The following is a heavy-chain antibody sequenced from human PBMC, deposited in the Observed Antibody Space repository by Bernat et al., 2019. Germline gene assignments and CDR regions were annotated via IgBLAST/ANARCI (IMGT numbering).Heavy chain of an antibody. D-gene: IGHD1-1*01. CDR3: AKDHGGKTGAFDY. J-gene: IGHJ4*02. Sequence: QVQLVESGGGVVQPGGSLRLSCAASGFTFSSYGMHWVRQAPGKGLEWVAFIRYDGSNKYYADSVKGRFTISRDNSKNTLYLQMNSLRAEDTAVYYCAKDHGGKTGAFDYWGQGTLVTVSS. CDR2: IRYDGSNK. V-gene: IGHV3-30*02. CDR1: GFTFSSYG.